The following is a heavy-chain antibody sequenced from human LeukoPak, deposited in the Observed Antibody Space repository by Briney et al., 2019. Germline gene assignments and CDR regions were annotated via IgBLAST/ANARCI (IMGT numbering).Heavy chain of an antibody. V-gene: IGHV3-11*03. Sequence: PGGSLRLSCAASGFTFSDYYMSWIRQVPGKGLEWIPYITGSSSYTNYADSVKGRFTISRDNAKNSLYLQMNSLRAEDTAVYYCARRSTGNFDFWGQGTLVTVSS. J-gene: IGHJ4*02. CDR3: ARRSTGNFDF. CDR2: ITGSSSYT. CDR1: GFTFSDYY.